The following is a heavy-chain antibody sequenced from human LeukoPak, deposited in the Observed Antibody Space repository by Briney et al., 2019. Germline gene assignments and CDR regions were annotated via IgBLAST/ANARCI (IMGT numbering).Heavy chain of an antibody. CDR2: IRQDGSQK. CDR1: GFTFSSYW. Sequence: GGSLRLSCAASGFTFSSYWMSWVRQAPGKGLEWVATIRQDGSQKYYVDSVKGRFTISRDNAKNSLYLQMNSLRAEDTAVYYCARPARPSYSSSWGRFDYWGQGTLVTVSS. CDR3: ARPARPSYSSSWGRFDY. D-gene: IGHD6-13*01. V-gene: IGHV3-7*01. J-gene: IGHJ4*02.